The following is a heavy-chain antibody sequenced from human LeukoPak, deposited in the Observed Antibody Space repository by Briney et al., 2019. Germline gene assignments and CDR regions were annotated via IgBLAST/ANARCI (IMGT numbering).Heavy chain of an antibody. CDR3: TRGARLLSDIVVVPAGYGMDV. CDR1: GYTFTGYY. CDR2: INPNSGGT. D-gene: IGHD2-2*01. V-gene: IGHV1-2*04. J-gene: IGHJ6*02. Sequence: GVSVKVSCKASGYTFTGYYMHWVRQAPGQGLEWMGWINPNSGGTNYAQKFQGWVTMTRDTSISTAYMELSRLRSDDTAVYYCTRGARLLSDIVVVPAGYGMDVWGQGTTVTVSS.